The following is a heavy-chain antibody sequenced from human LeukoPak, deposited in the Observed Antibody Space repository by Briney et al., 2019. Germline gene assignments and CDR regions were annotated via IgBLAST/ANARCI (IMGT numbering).Heavy chain of an antibody. D-gene: IGHD1-26*01. V-gene: IGHV1-8*01. CDR2: MNPNSGNT. J-gene: IGHJ2*01. CDR3: ARDGAKYSGSYSPAGWYFDL. Sequence: ASVKVSCKASGYTFTSYDINWVRQAAGQGLEWMGWMNPNSGNTSYAQKFQGRVTMTRDTSTSTVCMELSSLRSEDTAVYYCARDGAKYSGSYSPAGWYFDLWGRGTLVTVSS. CDR1: GYTFTSYD.